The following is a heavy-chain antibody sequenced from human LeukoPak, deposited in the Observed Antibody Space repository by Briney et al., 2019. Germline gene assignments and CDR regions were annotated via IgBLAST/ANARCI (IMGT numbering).Heavy chain of an antibody. J-gene: IGHJ5*02. CDR1: GGTFSSYA. CDR2: IIPIFGTA. Sequence: GASVKVSCKASGGTFSSYAISWVRQAPGQGLEWMGGIIPIFGTANYAQKFQGRVTITADESTSTAYMELSSLRSEDTAVYYCATDLIGMVTMVRGAEGRFDPWGQGTLVTVSS. V-gene: IGHV1-69*13. D-gene: IGHD3-10*01. CDR3: ATDLIGMVTMVRGAEGRFDP.